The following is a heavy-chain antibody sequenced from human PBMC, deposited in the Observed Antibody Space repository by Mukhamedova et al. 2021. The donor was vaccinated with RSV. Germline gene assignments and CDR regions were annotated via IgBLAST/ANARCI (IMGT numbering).Heavy chain of an antibody. Sequence: SDYNMNWVRQAPGKGLEWVSSISTTSSYINYADSLNGRFTISRDNAKNSLFLQMNSLRAEDTPVYYFARDTVTQGSDTFDIWGQG. CDR1: SDYN. D-gene: IGHD4-17*01. J-gene: IGHJ3*02. V-gene: IGHV3-21*01. CDR3: ARDTVTQGSDTFDI. CDR2: ISTTSSYI.